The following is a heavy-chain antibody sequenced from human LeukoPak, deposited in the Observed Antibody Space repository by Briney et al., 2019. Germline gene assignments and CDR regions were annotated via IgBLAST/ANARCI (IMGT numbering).Heavy chain of an antibody. V-gene: IGHV3-48*01. CDR3: ARDSFVSSPYYGMDV. CDR1: GFTFSSYS. J-gene: IGHJ6*02. D-gene: IGHD3-16*01. Sequence: GGSLRLSCAASGFTFSSYSMNWVRQAPGKGLEWVSYISSSSSTIYYADSVKGRFTISRDNAENSLYLQMNSLRAEDTAVYYCARDSFVSSPYYGMDVWGQGTTVTVSS. CDR2: ISSSSSTI.